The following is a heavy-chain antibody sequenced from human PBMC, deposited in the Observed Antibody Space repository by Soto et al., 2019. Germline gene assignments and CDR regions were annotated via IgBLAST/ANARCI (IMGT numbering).Heavy chain of an antibody. Sequence: PSETLSLTCAVYGGSFSGYYWTWIRQPPGTGLEWIGEINHSGSTNYNPSLKSRVTISVDTSKNQFSLKLTSVTAADTAVYYCARAPCCHVSASYYNANRFDVCGQGTLVTVSS. J-gene: IGHJ5*02. V-gene: IGHV4-34*01. CDR2: INHSGST. CDR3: ARAPCCHVSASYYNANRFDV. CDR1: GGSFSGYY. D-gene: IGHD3-10*01.